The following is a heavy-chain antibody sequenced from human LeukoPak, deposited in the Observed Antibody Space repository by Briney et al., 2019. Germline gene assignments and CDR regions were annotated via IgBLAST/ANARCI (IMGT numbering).Heavy chain of an antibody. CDR3: ARGPYCSGGSCYSGIDY. D-gene: IGHD2-15*01. J-gene: IGHJ4*02. CDR2: INPNSGGT. V-gene: IGHV1-2*02. CDR1: GHTFTGYY. Sequence: ASVKVSCKASGHTFTGYYMHWVRQAPGQGREWMGWINPNSGGTNYAQKFQSRVTMTRDTSISTAYMELSRLRSDDTAVYYCARGPYCSGGSCYSGIDYWGQGTLVTVSS.